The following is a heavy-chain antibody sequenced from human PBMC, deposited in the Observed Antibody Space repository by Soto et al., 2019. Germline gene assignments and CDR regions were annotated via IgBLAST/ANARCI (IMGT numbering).Heavy chain of an antibody. V-gene: IGHV3-23*01. Sequence: GGSLRLSCAACGFTFSNYAMGWVRQAPGKGLAWVSSIGGSGGRPHYGDSVQGRFTISRDNSRNTLYLQMNSLRAEDTAVYYCAKIAEAVAGTVYGYWGRGALVTVSS. CDR1: GFTFSNYA. CDR2: IGGSGGRP. J-gene: IGHJ4*02. D-gene: IGHD6-19*01. CDR3: AKIAEAVAGTVYGY.